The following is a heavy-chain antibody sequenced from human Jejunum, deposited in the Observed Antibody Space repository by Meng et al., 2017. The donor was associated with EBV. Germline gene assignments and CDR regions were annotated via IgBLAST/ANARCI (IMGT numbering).Heavy chain of an antibody. D-gene: IGHD3-16*01. V-gene: IGHV3-15*01. CDR2: IKRTTDGGTT. Sequence: VQVVGSGGGLVRPGESLRLSCAASGFTCTNSHMTWVRQAPGKGLEWVGRIKRTTDGGTTDYAAPVKGRFTISRDDSKNTLYLQMNSLKTEDTAVYYCTDVGGDMIWGQGILVTVSS. J-gene: IGHJ4*02. CDR1: GFTCTNSH. CDR3: TDVGGDMI.